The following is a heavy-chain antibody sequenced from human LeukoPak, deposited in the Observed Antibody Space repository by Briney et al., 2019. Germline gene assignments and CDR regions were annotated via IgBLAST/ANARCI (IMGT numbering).Heavy chain of an antibody. CDR3: ARNRVTTPGAFDV. Sequence: KPSETLSLTCTVSGGSISSYYWSWSRQPPGKGLEWIGYIFYSGSTNYNPSLKSRVTISVDTSKNQFSLKLSSVTAADTAVYYCARNRVTTPGAFDVWGQGTMVTVSS. V-gene: IGHV4-59*08. CDR1: GGSISSYY. J-gene: IGHJ3*01. CDR2: IFYSGST. D-gene: IGHD1-1*01.